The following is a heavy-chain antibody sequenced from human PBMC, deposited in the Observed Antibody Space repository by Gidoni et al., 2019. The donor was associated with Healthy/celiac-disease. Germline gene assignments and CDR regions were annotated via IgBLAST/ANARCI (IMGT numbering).Heavy chain of an antibody. D-gene: IGHD2-15*01. CDR2: IRSKANSYAT. J-gene: IGHJ4*02. Sequence: EVQLVESGGGLVQPGGSLKLSCAASGFTFSGSAMHWVRQASGKGLEWVGRIRSKANSYATAYAASVKGRFTISRDDSKNTAYLQMNSLKTEDTAVYYCLPAQSVVLDYWGQGTLVTVSS. V-gene: IGHV3-73*01. CDR3: LPAQSVVLDY. CDR1: GFTFSGSA.